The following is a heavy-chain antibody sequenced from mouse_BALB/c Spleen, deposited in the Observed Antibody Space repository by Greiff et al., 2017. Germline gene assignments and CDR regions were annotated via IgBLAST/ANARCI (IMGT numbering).Heavy chain of an antibody. CDR3: GRDTHSWGFAD. V-gene: IGHV2-9-2*01. CDR2: IWTGGGT. CDR1: GFSLTSYD. Sequence: QVQLKQSGPGLVAPSQSLSITCTVSGFSLTSYDISWIRPPPGKGLEWLGVIWTGGGTNYNSAFMSRLSICKDNSKSQVFLQMNSLQTDDTAVYYCGRDTHSWGFADWGQGTLVTVSA. D-gene: IGHD1-1*01. J-gene: IGHJ3*01.